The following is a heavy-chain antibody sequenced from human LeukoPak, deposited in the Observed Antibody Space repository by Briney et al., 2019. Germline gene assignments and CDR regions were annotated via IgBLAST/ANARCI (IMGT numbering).Heavy chain of an antibody. D-gene: IGHD5-18*01. Sequence: SETLSLTCAVYGGSFSGHDWTWIRQSPEKGLEWMGEINHGGSTNYNPSLKTRVTISLDTSKNQFSLKLSSVTAADTAVYYCARGTMAIQLPAAQRFDPWGQGTLVTVSS. V-gene: IGHV4-34*01. CDR3: ARGTMAIQLPAAQRFDP. CDR1: GGSFSGHD. CDR2: INHGGST. J-gene: IGHJ5*02.